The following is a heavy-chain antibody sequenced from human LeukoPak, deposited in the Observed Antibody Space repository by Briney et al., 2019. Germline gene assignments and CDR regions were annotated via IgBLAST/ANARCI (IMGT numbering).Heavy chain of an antibody. V-gene: IGHV3-30*03. D-gene: IGHD6-19*01. CDR2: ISFDGSAK. CDR3: ARGTPSSSGWLYYGMDV. J-gene: IGHJ6*02. Sequence: GRSLRLSCAASGFTFSNYGMHWVRQAPGKGLEWVSVISFDGSAKYYADSVKGRFTISRDNSKNTLYLQMNSQRAEDTAVYYCARGTPSSSGWLYYGMDVWGQGTTVTVSS. CDR1: GFTFSNYG.